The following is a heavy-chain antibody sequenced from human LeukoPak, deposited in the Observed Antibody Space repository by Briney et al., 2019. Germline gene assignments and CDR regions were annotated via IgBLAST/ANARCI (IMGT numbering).Heavy chain of an antibody. CDR1: GGTFSSYA. J-gene: IGHJ6*03. Sequence: SVKASCKASGGTFSSYAFSWVRQAPGQGLEWMGGIIPIFGTASYAQKFQGRVTIATDESTSTAYMELSSLRSEDTAVYYCASESTSNFYMDVWGKGTTVTVSS. CDR3: ASESTSNFYMDV. V-gene: IGHV1-69*05. D-gene: IGHD2-2*01. CDR2: IIPIFGTA.